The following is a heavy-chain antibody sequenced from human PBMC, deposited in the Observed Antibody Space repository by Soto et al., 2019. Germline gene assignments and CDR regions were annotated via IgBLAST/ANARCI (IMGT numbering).Heavy chain of an antibody. CDR1: GYTFTGYY. V-gene: IGHV1-2*02. Sequence: ASVKASCKASGYTFTGYYIHWVRQAPGQRLEWMGYINPNSGGPNYAQKFHGRVTMTRDTSISTAYMELSSLRSDDTAVYYCARDYWSGDRYYYGMDVWGQGTTVTVSS. D-gene: IGHD3-3*01. CDR3: ARDYWSGDRYYYGMDV. CDR2: INPNSGGP. J-gene: IGHJ6*02.